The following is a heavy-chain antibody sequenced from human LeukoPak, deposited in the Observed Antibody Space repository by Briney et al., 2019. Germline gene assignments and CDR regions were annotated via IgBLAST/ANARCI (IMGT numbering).Heavy chain of an antibody. V-gene: IGHV1-2*02. CDR2: INPNSGGT. CDR3: ARDLSGYCSSTSCYTGGGY. CDR1: GYTFTGYY. Sequence: WASVKVSCKASGYTFTGYYMHWVRQAPGQGLEWMGWINPNSGGTNYAQKFQGRVTMTRDTSISTAYMELSRLRSDDTAVYYCARDLSGYCSSTSCYTGGGYWGQGTLVTVSS. D-gene: IGHD2-2*02. J-gene: IGHJ4*02.